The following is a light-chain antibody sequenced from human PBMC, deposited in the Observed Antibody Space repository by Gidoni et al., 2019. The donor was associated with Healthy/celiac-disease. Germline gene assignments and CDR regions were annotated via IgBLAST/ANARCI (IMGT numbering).Light chain of an antibody. Sequence: DIQMTQSPSSLSASVGDRVTITCRASQSISSYLNWYQQKPGKAPKLLIYAASSLQSGVPSRFSGSGSGTDFTLTISSLQPEDFATYYCQQSYSTPRTFXQXTKLGIK. CDR1: QSISSY. J-gene: IGKJ2*01. CDR3: QQSYSTPRT. CDR2: AAS. V-gene: IGKV1-39*01.